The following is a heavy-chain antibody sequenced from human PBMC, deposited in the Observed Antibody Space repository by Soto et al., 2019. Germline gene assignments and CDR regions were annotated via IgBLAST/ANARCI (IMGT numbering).Heavy chain of an antibody. CDR1: GGSISSYY. Sequence: SETLSLTCTVSGGSISSYYWSWIRQPPGKGLEWIGYIYYSGSTNYNPSLKSRVTISVDTSKNQFSLKLSSVTAADTAVYYCARDGYGDYEGAFDYWGQGTLVTVSS. J-gene: IGHJ4*02. CDR2: IYYSGST. CDR3: ARDGYGDYEGAFDY. D-gene: IGHD4-17*01. V-gene: IGHV4-59*01.